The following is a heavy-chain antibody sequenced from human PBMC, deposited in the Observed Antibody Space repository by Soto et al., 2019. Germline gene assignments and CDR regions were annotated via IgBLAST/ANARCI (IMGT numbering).Heavy chain of an antibody. CDR2: IIPAVGTA. V-gene: IGHV1-69*18. CDR3: ARLGQGFFDY. D-gene: IGHD7-27*01. J-gene: IGHJ4*02. CDR1: GGTFSSYA. Sequence: QVPLVQSGAEVKKPGSSVKVSCKASGGTFSSYAISWVRQAPGQGLEWMGSIIPAVGTADYAQKFQGRVTITADESARTAYMEVSSLTSEDTAVYYCARLGQGFFDYWGQGTLVTVSS.